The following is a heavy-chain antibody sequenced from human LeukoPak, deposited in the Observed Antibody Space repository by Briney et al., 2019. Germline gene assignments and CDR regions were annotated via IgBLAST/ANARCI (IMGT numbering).Heavy chain of an antibody. CDR1: GFTFSRYE. V-gene: IGHV3-48*03. Sequence: GGSLRLSCAASGFTFSRYEMNWVRRAPGKGLGWISYIDSSGSVIYYVDSVKGRFTISRDNAENSMFLQMNSLRAEDTAVYYCTRDEATTSRGTLPEYWGQGTLVTVSS. D-gene: IGHD1-14*01. CDR3: TRDEATTSRGTLPEY. CDR2: IDSSGSVI. J-gene: IGHJ4*02.